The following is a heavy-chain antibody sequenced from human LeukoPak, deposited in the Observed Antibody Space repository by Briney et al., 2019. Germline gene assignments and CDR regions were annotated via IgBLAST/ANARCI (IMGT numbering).Heavy chain of an antibody. Sequence: PGGSLRLSCAASGFTFSSYSMNWVRQAPGKGLEWVSSISSSSSYIYYADSVKGRFTISRDNAKNSLYLQMNSLRAEDTAVYYCARPLEGNYYYMDVWGKGTTVIVSS. CDR1: GFTFSSYS. CDR2: ISSSSSYI. J-gene: IGHJ6*03. V-gene: IGHV3-21*01. CDR3: ARPLEGNYYYMDV.